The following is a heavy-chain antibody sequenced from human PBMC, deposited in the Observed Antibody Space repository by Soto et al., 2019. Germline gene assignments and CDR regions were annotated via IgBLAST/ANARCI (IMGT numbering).Heavy chain of an antibody. D-gene: IGHD3-10*01. J-gene: IGHJ5*02. CDR1: GGSISSSHW. V-gene: IGHV4-4*02. CDR3: ARSPFYYGSGSATGFDP. Sequence: PSETLSLTCAVSGGSISSSHWWSWVRQPPGKGLEWIGEIYHSGSTNYNPSLKSRVTISVDKSKNQFSLKLSSVTAADTAVYYCARSPFYYGSGSATGFDPWGQGTLVTVSS. CDR2: IYHSGST.